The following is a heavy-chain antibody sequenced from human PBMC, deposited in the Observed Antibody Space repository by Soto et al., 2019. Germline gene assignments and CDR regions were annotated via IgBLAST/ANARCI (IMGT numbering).Heavy chain of an antibody. J-gene: IGHJ6*02. CDR1: GYTXSSYD. CDR3: ARVRKGLRSFDWTRRSSYYYYYGMDV. D-gene: IGHD3-9*01. Sequence: SXKVSFKASGYTXSSYDIDLVRQATEQGLGWMGWMNPNSGNTGYAQKFQVIFTMTRSTSIRTDYMELSSLRSEDTAVYYCARVRKGLRSFDWTRRSSYYYYYGMDVWGQGITGTVSS. CDR2: MNPNSGNT. V-gene: IGHV1-8*01.